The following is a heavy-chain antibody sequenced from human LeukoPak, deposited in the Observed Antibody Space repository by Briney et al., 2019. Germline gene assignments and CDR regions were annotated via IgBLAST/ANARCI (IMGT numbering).Heavy chain of an antibody. D-gene: IGHD2-2*01. V-gene: IGHV4-59*08. J-gene: IGHJ4*02. CDR1: GDSISSFY. CDR3: ARGDCSSTSCYGDRTTGHYFDY. CDR2: IYYSGST. Sequence: KPSETLSLTCSVSGDSISSFYWGWIRQPPGKGLEWIGYIYYSGSTDYTPSLKSRVTISVDTSKNQFSLKLTSVTAADTAVYYCARGDCSSTSCYGDRTTGHYFDYWGQGTLVTVSS.